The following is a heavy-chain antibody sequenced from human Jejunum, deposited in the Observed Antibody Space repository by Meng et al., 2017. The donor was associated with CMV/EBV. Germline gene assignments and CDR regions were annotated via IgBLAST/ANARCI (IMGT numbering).Heavy chain of an antibody. V-gene: IGHV1-2*02. Sequence: ASGYNFTGYYMPWVRQAPGQGLEWMGWINPNSGGTNYALKFQGRVTMTRDTSISTAYVELNRLRSDDTAIYYCARARPYLNWFDPWGQGTLVTVSS. J-gene: IGHJ5*02. CDR2: INPNSGGT. D-gene: IGHD2-8*01. CDR1: GYNFTGYY. CDR3: ARARPYLNWFDP.